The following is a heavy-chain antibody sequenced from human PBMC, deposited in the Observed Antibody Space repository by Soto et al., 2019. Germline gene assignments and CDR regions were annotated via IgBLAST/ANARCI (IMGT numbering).Heavy chain of an antibody. CDR2: ISSSGSTI. Sequence: GGSLRLSCAASGFTFSSYEMNWVRQAPGKGLEWVSYISSSGSTIYYAVSVKGRFTISRDNAKNSLYLQMNSLRAEDTAVYYCARESRGHAFDNWGQGTMVTVSS. CDR3: ARESRGHAFDN. D-gene: IGHD3-22*01. CDR1: GFTFSSYE. V-gene: IGHV3-48*03. J-gene: IGHJ3*02.